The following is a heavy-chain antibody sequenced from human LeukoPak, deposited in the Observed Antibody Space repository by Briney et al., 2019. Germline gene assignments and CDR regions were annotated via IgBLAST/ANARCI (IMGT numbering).Heavy chain of an antibody. V-gene: IGHV4-59*01. CDR3: ARVGPTTAYYYYYGMDV. Sequence: KASETLSLTCTVSGASISSYYWSWIRQPPGKGLEWIGYIYYSGSTNYNPSLKSRVTISVDTSNNQFSLKLSSVTAADTAVYYCARVGPTTAYYYYYGMDVWGQGTTVTVSS. CDR1: GASISSYY. J-gene: IGHJ6*02. CDR2: IYYSGST. D-gene: IGHD4-17*01.